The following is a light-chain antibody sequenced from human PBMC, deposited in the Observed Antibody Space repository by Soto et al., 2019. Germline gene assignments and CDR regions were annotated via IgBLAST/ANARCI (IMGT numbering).Light chain of an antibody. CDR2: AAS. J-gene: IGKJ4*02. CDR3: QQYNSSLRT. V-gene: IGKV3-20*01. Sequence: LSQSPGTLSLSPGESAQISCSAARNGRSSNLAWYQQKPGQAPRLLIYAASSRATGIPARFSGSGSGTEFTLTISRLQSEDFAVYYCQQYNSSLRTFGGGTKVDIK. CDR1: RNGRSSN.